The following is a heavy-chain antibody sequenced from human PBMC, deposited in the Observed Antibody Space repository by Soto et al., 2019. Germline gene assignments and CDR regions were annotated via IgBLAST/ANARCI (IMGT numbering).Heavy chain of an antibody. CDR1: GCSFTTHF. CDR3: ARASWKFVDPYFPDY. V-gene: IGHV5-51*01. J-gene: IGHJ4*02. D-gene: IGHD2-21*01. CDR2: IYPGDSDT. Sequence: GQALNVSCTVSGCSFTTHFGAWERQIPARGLEWMGIIYPGDSDTRYSPSFQGQVTISADRSISTAYLQWSSLKASDTAMYYCARASWKFVDPYFPDYWGQGTLVTVSS.